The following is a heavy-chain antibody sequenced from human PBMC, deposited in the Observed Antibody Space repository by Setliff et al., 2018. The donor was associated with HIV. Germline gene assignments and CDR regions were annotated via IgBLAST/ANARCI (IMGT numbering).Heavy chain of an antibody. CDR2: IYPGDSET. CDR1: GYTFSTRW. Sequence: GESLKISCKTSGYTFSTRWIGWVRQRPGKGLEWLGIIYPGDSETKYSPSFQGQVTISADKSINTAYLQWSSLTASDSAMYFCAKNRGGGASGYYTPADSWGQGTLVTVSS. J-gene: IGHJ4*02. D-gene: IGHD3-3*01. CDR3: AKNRGGGASGYYTPADS. V-gene: IGHV5-51*01.